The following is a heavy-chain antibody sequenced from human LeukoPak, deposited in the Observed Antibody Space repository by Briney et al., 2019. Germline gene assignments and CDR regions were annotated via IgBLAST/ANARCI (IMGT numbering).Heavy chain of an antibody. CDR1: GGSISRYY. D-gene: IGHD3-10*01. V-gene: IGHV4-4*07. CDR2: IYTSGST. J-gene: IGHJ6*02. Sequence: SETLSLTCTVSGGSISRYYWSWIRQPAGKGLEWIGRIYTSGSTNYNPSLKSRVTISVDTSKNQFSLKLSSVTAADTAVYYCARLWFGGVNYYYYGMDVWGQGTTVTVSS. CDR3: ARLWFGGVNYYYYGMDV.